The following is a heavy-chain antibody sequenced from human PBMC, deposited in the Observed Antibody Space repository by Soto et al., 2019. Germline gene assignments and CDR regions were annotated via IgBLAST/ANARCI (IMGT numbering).Heavy chain of an antibody. Sequence: GGSLRLSCAASGFTFSSYAMSWVRQAPGEGLEWVSAISGSGGSTYYADSVKGRFTISRDNSKNTLYLQMNSLRAEDTAVYYCAKDYGSGSYYNKYYFDYWGQGTLVTVSS. CDR3: AKDYGSGSYYNKYYFDY. CDR2: ISGSGGST. D-gene: IGHD3-10*01. J-gene: IGHJ4*02. CDR1: GFTFSSYA. V-gene: IGHV3-23*01.